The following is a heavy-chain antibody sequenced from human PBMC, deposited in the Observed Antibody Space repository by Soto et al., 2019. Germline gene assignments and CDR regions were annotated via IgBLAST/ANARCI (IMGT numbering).Heavy chain of an antibody. CDR2: ISYDGSNK. CDR3: ARDRWGYSYGSDYYYYYGMDV. D-gene: IGHD5-18*01. CDR1: GFTFSSYA. Sequence: QVQLVESGGGVVQPGRSLRLSCAASGFTFSSYAIHWVRQAPGKGLEWVAVISYDGSNKYYADSVKGRFTISRDNSKNTLYLQMNSLRAEDTAVYYCARDRWGYSYGSDYYYYYGMDVWGQGTTVTVSS. J-gene: IGHJ6*02. V-gene: IGHV3-30-3*01.